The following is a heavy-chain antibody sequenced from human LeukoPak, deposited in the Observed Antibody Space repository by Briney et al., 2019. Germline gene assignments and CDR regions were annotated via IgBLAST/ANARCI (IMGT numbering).Heavy chain of an antibody. J-gene: IGHJ5*02. CDR3: ANKPAGFDP. CDR1: GLTFSSDA. Sequence: GGSLRLSCTSSGLTFSSDAMTWVRQAPGKGLEWVSSISGSGDGTYYADSVKGRFPISRDNSKNTLYLQMNSLRAEDTAVYYCANKPAGFDPWGQGTLVTVSS. CDR2: ISGSGDGT. D-gene: IGHD1-14*01. V-gene: IGHV3-23*01.